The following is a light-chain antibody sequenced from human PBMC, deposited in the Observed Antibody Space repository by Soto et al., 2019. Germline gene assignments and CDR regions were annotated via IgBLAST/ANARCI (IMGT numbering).Light chain of an antibody. CDR2: DVN. CDR3: SSYTSRSTLG. CDR1: SSAVGGYNY. Sequence: QSALTQPASVSGSPGQSITISCTGTSSAVGGYNYVSWYQQHPGKAPEVIIYDVNNRPSGVSNRFSGSKSGNTASLTISGLQAEDEADYYCSSYTSRSTLGFGGGTKLTVL. J-gene: IGLJ2*01. V-gene: IGLV2-14*03.